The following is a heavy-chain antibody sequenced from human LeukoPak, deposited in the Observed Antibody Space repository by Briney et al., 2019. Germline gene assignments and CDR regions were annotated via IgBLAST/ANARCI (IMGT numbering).Heavy chain of an antibody. CDR2: INHSGST. V-gene: IGHV4-34*01. J-gene: IGHJ4*02. D-gene: IGHD6-19*01. Sequence: SETLSLTCAVYGGSFSGYYWSWIRQPPGKGLEWIGEINHSGSTNYNPSLKSRVTISVDTSKNQFTLKLSSVTAADTAVYYCARTPGYSSGWVDYWGQGTLVTVSS. CDR3: ARTPGYSSGWVDY. CDR1: GGSFSGYY.